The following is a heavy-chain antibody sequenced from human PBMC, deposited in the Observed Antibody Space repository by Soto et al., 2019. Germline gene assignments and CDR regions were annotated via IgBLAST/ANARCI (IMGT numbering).Heavy chain of an antibody. CDR2: INVGNGNT. Sequence: ASVKVSCKASGYTFTDYAIHWVRQAPGQVLEWMGLINVGNGNTVYSRKFQGRVTNARDMSASTAYIEVTSLTSEDTAIYYCAREGAHYTPLDHGGQGTLVTVSS. D-gene: IGHD2-15*01. J-gene: IGHJ4*02. CDR3: AREGAHYTPLDH. V-gene: IGHV1-3*01. CDR1: GYTFTDYA.